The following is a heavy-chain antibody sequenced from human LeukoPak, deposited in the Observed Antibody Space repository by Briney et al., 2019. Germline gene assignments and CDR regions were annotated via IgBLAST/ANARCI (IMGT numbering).Heavy chain of an antibody. Sequence: GESLKISCKGSGYSFTSYWIGWVRQMPGKGLEWMGIIYPGDSDTRYSPSFQGQVTISADKSISTAYLQWSSLKASDTAMYYCARLPLLWFGELLSPGYMDVWGKGTTVTISS. V-gene: IGHV5-51*01. J-gene: IGHJ6*03. CDR3: ARLPLLWFGELLSPGYMDV. CDR2: IYPGDSDT. D-gene: IGHD3-10*01. CDR1: GYSFTSYW.